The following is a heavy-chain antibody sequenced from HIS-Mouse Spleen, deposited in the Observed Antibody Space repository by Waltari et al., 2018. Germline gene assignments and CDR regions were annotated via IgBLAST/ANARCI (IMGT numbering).Heavy chain of an antibody. D-gene: IGHD6-13*01. J-gene: IGHJ2*01. CDR3: AREIPYSSSWYDWYFDL. V-gene: IGHV4-39*07. CDR2: IYYSGST. CDR1: GGSLRRRSSY. Sequence: QLQLQESGPGLVKPSETLSLTCTVSGGSLRRRSSYWVRIRQPPGKGLEWIGSIYYSGSTYYNPSLKSRVTISVDTSKNQFSLKLSSVTAADTAVYYCAREIPYSSSWYDWYFDLWGRGTLVTVSS.